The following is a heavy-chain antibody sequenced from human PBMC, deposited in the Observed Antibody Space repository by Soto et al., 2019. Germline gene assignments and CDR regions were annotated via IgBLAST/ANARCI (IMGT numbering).Heavy chain of an antibody. D-gene: IGHD2-2*01. CDR1: VGCLSRDGYY. J-gene: IGHJ6*03. CDR2: IYYSGST. V-gene: IGHV4-31*03. Sequence: PSETLCMTCTVSVGCLSRDGYYWSWIRQHPGKGLEWIGYIYYSGSTYYNPSLKSRVTISVDTSKNQFSLKLSSVTAADTAVYYCARDRGSSTRYYYYYMDVSGKGTTVT. CDR3: ARDRGSSTRYYYYYMDV.